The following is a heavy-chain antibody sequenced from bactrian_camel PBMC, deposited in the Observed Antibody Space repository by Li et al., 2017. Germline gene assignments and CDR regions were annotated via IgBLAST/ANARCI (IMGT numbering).Heavy chain of an antibody. CDR1: GDADNEYC. V-gene: IGHV3S53*01. J-gene: IGHJ4*01. CDR3: AAKPGVYCYGPMSY. Sequence: HVQLVESGGGSVQTGGSLKLSCSVSGDADNEYCLGWFRQAPGKEREGVAAIDSDGSTSYADSVKGRFTISQDNAKNTLYLQMNSLKPEDTAMYYCAAKPGVYCYGPMSYWGQGTQVTVS. D-gene: IGHD2*01. CDR2: IDSDGST.